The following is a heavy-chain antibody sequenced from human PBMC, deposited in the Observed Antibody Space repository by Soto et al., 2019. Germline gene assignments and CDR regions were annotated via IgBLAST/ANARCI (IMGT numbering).Heavy chain of an antibody. CDR3: VRDKRTISGIFPGY. D-gene: IGHD1-1*01. Sequence: PGGSLRLSCVCSGFDVTTNCMRWVRQAPGKGLECVSIVCTGGATHYADSVKGRFTISRDRSKNTVHLQMNNVRAEDTAVYYCVRDKRTISGIFPGYWGQGTQVTVSS. J-gene: IGHJ4*02. CDR1: GFDVTTNC. V-gene: IGHV3-53*01. CDR2: VCTGGAT.